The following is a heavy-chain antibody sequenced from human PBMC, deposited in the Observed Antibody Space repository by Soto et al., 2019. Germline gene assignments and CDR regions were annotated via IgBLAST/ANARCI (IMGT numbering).Heavy chain of an antibody. CDR3: ASGPANSYGNWFDP. V-gene: IGHV4-59*08. J-gene: IGHJ5*02. D-gene: IGHD5-18*01. CDR2: IYYSGST. CDR1: GGSISSYY. Sequence: SETLSLTCTVSGGSISSYYWSWIRQPPGKGLEWIGYIYYSGSTNYNPSLKSRVTISVDTSKNQFSLKLSSVTAADTAVYYCASGPANSYGNWFDPWGQGTLVIVSS.